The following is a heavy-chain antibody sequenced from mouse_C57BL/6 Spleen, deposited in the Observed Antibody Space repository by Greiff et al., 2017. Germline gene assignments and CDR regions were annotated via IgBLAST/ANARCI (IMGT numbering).Heavy chain of an antibody. V-gene: IGHV1-62-2*01. CDR1: GYTFTEYT. J-gene: IGHJ4*01. CDR2: FYPGRGSI. Sequence: QVQLKQSGAELVKPGASVKLSCKASGYTFTEYTIHWVKQRSGQGLEWLGWFYPGRGSIKYNEKFKDQATLNADKSSSTVDMELSRVTSEDSAVYFCARHPHYYGPGYAMDYWGQGTSVTVSS. D-gene: IGHD1-2*01. CDR3: ARHPHYYGPGYAMDY.